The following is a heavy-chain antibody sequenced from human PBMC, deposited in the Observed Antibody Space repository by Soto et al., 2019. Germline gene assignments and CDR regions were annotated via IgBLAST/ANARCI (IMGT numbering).Heavy chain of an antibody. Sequence: GASVKVSCKASGYTFTSYDINWVRQATGQGLEWMGWMIPNTVNTGYAQKFQGRFTMTRYTSISTAYMELSSLRSEDTAVYYCAREITGKFPNWGQGTLVTVSS. CDR1: GYTFTSYD. J-gene: IGHJ4*02. CDR2: MIPNTVNT. V-gene: IGHV1-8*01. D-gene: IGHD1-20*01. CDR3: AREITGKFPN.